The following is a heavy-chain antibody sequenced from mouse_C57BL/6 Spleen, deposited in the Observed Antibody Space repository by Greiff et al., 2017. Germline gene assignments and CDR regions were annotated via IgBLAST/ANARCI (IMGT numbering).Heavy chain of an antibody. CDR1: GYTFTDYN. Sequence: EVKLMESGPELVKPGASVKMSCKASGYTFTDYNMHWVKQSHGKSLEWIGYINPNNGGTSYNQKFKGKATLTVNKSSSTAYMELRSLTSEDSAVYYCASLYDYDGLMDYWGQGTSVTVSS. J-gene: IGHJ4*01. V-gene: IGHV1-22*01. CDR3: ASLYDYDGLMDY. D-gene: IGHD2-4*01. CDR2: INPNNGGT.